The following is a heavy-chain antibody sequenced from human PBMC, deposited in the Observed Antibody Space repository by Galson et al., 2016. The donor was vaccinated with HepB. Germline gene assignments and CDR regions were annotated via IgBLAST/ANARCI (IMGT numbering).Heavy chain of an antibody. CDR3: AHRPITARGDWFDP. CDR1: GFSLRTTGVG. Sequence: PALVKPTQTLTLTCTFSGFSLRTTGVGVGWVRQPPGKALEWLALIYWDDVTRYSPSLKNRLTVSTDASKNQVVLTMTDMDPVDTATYYCAHRPITARGDWFDPWGQGTVVTVSS. V-gene: IGHV2-5*02. J-gene: IGHJ5*02. CDR2: IYWDDVT. D-gene: IGHD5-12*01.